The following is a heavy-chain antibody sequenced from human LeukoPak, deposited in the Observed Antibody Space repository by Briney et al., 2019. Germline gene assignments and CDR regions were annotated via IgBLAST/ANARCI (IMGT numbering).Heavy chain of an antibody. CDR1: GYTFTGYY. CDR2: INPNSGGT. CDR3: ARSSNCGGDCFLPRY. V-gene: IGHV1-2*06. Sequence: ASVKVSCTASGYTFTGYYMHWVRQAPGQGLEWMGRINPNSGGTNYAQKFQGRVTMTRDTSISTAYMELSRLRSDDTAVYYCARSSNCGGDCFLPRYWGQGTLVTVSS. J-gene: IGHJ4*02. D-gene: IGHD2-21*02.